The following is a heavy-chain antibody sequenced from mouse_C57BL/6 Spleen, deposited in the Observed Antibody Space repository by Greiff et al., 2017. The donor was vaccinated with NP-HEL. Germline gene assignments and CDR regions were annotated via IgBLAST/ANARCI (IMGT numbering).Heavy chain of an antibody. V-gene: IGHV1-26*01. CDR1: GYTFTDYY. CDR2: INPNNGGT. D-gene: IGHD2-3*01. CDR3: ARGFDGYYAYAMDY. Sequence: VQLQQSGPELVKPGASVKISCKASGYTFTDYYMNWVKQSHGKSLEWIGDINPNNGGTSYNQKFKGKATLTVDKSSSTAYMELRSLTSEDSAVYYCARGFDGYYAYAMDYWGQGTSVTVSS. J-gene: IGHJ4*01.